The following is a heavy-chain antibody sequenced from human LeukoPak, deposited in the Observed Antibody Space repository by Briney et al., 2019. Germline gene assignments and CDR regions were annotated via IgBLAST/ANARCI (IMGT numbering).Heavy chain of an antibody. CDR2: INPNGGGT. J-gene: IGHJ6*03. CDR1: GYTFTGYY. CDR3: ARDGYGDENPYYYYYYMDV. Sequence: EASVKVSCKSSGYTFTGYYMHWVRQAPGQGLEWMGWINPNGGGTNYAQKFQGRVTMTRDTSISTAYMELSRLRSDDTAVYYCARDGYGDENPYYYYYYMDVWGKGTTVTVSS. V-gene: IGHV1-2*02. D-gene: IGHD2-21*02.